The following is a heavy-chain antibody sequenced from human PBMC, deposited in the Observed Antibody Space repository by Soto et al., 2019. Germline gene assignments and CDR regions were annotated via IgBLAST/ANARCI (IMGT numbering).Heavy chain of an antibody. CDR3: GLAVDYHILTGYNY. D-gene: IGHD3-9*01. CDR1: GYTRTELS. J-gene: IGHJ4*02. CDR2: FDPEDGET. V-gene: IGHV1-24*01. Sequence: ASVKVSCKVSGYTRTELSMHWVRQAPGKGLEWIGGFDPEDGETIYAQKFQGRVTMTEDTSTDTAYMELSSLRSEPTAVYYCGLAVDYHILTGYNYCGQXTLVTVS.